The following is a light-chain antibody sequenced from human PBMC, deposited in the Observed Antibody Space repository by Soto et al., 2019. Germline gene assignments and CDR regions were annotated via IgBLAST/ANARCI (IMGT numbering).Light chain of an antibody. V-gene: IGLV1-47*01. CDR2: RNN. CDR1: SSNIGSNY. J-gene: IGLJ2*01. CDR3: AAWDDSLSAVV. Sequence: QSALTQPPSASGTPGQRVTISCSGSSSNIGSNYVYWYQQLPGTAPKLLIYRNNQRPSGVPDRFSGSKSGTSASLAISGLRSEDEADYYCAAWDDSLSAVVFSGGTKVTVL.